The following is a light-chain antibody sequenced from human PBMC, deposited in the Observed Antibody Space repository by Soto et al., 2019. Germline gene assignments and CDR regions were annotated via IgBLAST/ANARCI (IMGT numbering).Light chain of an antibody. Sequence: QSALTQPASVSGSPGQSITIACTGTSSDVGGYDHVSWYHQHPGKAPKLIIYDVTVRPSGISPRFSGSKSDNTASLAVSGLQPEDEADYYCSSYTNKDTLLFGGGTKLTVL. CDR2: DVT. J-gene: IGLJ3*02. CDR3: SSYTNKDTLL. CDR1: SSDVGGYDH. V-gene: IGLV2-14*03.